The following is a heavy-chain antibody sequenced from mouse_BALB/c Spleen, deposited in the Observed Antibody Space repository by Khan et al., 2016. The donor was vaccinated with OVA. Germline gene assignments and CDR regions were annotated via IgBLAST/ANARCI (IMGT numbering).Heavy chain of an antibody. CDR3: ARVGYAETMDY. CDR1: GYTFTNYG. D-gene: IGHD2-14*01. Sequence: QIQLVQSGPELKKPGETVKISCKASGYTFTNYGMNWVKQNPGKGLKWMGWINTYTGEPTYVDDFKGRFTFSLDTSATTAYLQINNLKNEDTATYFCARVGYAETMDYWGQGTSVTVSS. V-gene: IGHV9-3-1*01. CDR2: INTYTGEP. J-gene: IGHJ4*01.